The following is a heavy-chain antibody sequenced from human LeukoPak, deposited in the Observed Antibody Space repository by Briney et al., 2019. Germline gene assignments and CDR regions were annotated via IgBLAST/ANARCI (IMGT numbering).Heavy chain of an antibody. CDR2: MNPNSGNT. Sequence: GASVKVSCKASGYTFTSYDINWVRQATGQRLEWMGWMNPNSGNTGYAQKFQGRVTMTRNTSISTAYMELSSLRSEDTAVYYCARVSYSSSWYEGNWFDPWGQGTLVTVSS. D-gene: IGHD6-13*01. V-gene: IGHV1-8*01. J-gene: IGHJ5*02. CDR3: ARVSYSSSWYEGNWFDP. CDR1: GYTFTSYD.